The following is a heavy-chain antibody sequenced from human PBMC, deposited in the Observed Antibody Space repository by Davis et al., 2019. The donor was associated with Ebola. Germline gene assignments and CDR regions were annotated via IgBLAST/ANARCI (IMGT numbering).Heavy chain of an antibody. D-gene: IGHD6-19*01. J-gene: IGHJ5*02. CDR3: ARAVAGTGWFDP. V-gene: IGHV3-64*01. CDR1: GFTFSSYA. Sequence: GESLKISCVASGFTFSSYAMHWVRQAPGKGLEYVSAISSNGGSTYYANSVKGRFTISRDNSKNTLYLQMGSLRAEDMAVYYCARAVAGTGWFDPWGQGTLVTVSS. CDR2: ISSNGGST.